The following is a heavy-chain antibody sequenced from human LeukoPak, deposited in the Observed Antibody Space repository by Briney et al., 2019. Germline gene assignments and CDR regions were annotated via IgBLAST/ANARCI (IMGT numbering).Heavy chain of an antibody. Sequence: GASVTVPCKASGYTLTSYYLHWVRQAPGQGLEWMAIINPSGDTTSHAQKFQGRVTMTRDTSASTVYMELSSLRSEDTAVYYCASVYKNGMDVWGQGTTVTVSS. CDR3: ASVYKNGMDV. D-gene: IGHD5-24*01. CDR2: INPSGDTT. V-gene: IGHV1-46*01. J-gene: IGHJ6*02. CDR1: GYTLTSYY.